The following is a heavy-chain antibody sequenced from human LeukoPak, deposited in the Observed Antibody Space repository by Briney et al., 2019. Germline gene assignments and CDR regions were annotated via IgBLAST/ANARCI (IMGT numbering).Heavy chain of an antibody. J-gene: IGHJ4*02. CDR3: AKDINTADY. Sequence: GGSLRLTCTASGFTFSNYAMSWVRQAPGKGLEWVSAILGSGVSTFYADSVKGRFTISRDNSKNTLYLQMNSLRAEDTAVYYCAKDINTADYWGQGTLVTVSS. CDR2: ILGSGVST. V-gene: IGHV3-23*01. CDR1: GFTFSNYA.